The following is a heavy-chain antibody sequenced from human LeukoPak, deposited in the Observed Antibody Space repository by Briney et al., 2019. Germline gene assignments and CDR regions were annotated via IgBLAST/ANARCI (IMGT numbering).Heavy chain of an antibody. CDR2: ITTNGDST. J-gene: IGHJ4*02. D-gene: IGHD3-3*01. CDR3: AKVANNFWSGLDY. CDR1: GFTFNTYA. V-gene: IGHV3-23*01. Sequence: AGGSLRLSCAASGFTFNTYAKNWVRQAPGKGLEWASGITTNGDSTYYADSVKGRFTLSRDNSKSTLYLQMNSLRAEDTAIYYCAKVANNFWSGLDYWGQGALVTVSS.